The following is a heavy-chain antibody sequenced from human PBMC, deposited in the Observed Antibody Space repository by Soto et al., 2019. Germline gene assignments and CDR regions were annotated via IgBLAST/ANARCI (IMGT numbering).Heavy chain of an antibody. CDR3: AKEFHPLSPDSYFDP. D-gene: IGHD3-9*01. V-gene: IGHV3-30*18. CDR2: ISYDGSNK. CDR1: EFTFSSYG. Sequence: GGSLRLSCAASEFTFSSYGMHWVRQAPGKGLEWVARISYDGSNKYYGDSVKGRFTISRDNSKNTLSLQMNSLTVEDTAVYYCAKEFHPLSPDSYFDPWAQGALATVSS. J-gene: IGHJ5*02.